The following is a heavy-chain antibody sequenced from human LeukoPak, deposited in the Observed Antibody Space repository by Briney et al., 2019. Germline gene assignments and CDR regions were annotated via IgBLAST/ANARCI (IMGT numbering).Heavy chain of an antibody. V-gene: IGHV3-7*03. Sequence: GGSLRLSCAASGFTFSNYWMSWVRQAPGKGLEWVANIKQDGSEKYYVNSVKGRFTISRDNAKNSLYLQMNSLRAEDTALYYCANSRGFCSSTSCSSPFDYWGQGTLVTVSS. J-gene: IGHJ4*02. D-gene: IGHD2-2*01. CDR3: ANSRGFCSSTSCSSPFDY. CDR2: IKQDGSEK. CDR1: GFTFSNYW.